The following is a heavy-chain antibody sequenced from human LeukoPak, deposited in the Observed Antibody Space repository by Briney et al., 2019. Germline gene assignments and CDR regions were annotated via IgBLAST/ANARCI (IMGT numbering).Heavy chain of an antibody. CDR2: FYYSGTT. CDR1: GGSLNSGSYY. CDR3: AREGAAARAYYFDY. J-gene: IGHJ4*02. V-gene: IGHV4-39*07. D-gene: IGHD6-6*01. Sequence: PSETLSLTCTVSGGSLNSGSYYWGWIRQSPGKGLEWIGTFYYSGTTYYNPSLKSRVTIYVDMSKNQFSLKLSSVTAADTAVYYCAREGAAARAYYFDYWGQGTLVTVSS.